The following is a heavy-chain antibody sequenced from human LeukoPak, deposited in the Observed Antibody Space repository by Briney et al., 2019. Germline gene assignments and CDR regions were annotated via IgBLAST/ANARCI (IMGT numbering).Heavy chain of an antibody. V-gene: IGHV1-18*01. J-gene: IGHJ4*02. CDR1: GYTFSSYG. CDR2: ISAYNGNT. D-gene: IGHD2-2*01. CDR3: ARGGTLLFYYFDY. Sequence: VTVYVCCKAAGYTFSSYGISWVRQAPGKRLEWMGWISAYNGNTNYAQKLQGRVTMTTDTSTSTAYMELRSLRSDDTAVYYCARGGTLLFYYFDYWGQGTLVTVSS.